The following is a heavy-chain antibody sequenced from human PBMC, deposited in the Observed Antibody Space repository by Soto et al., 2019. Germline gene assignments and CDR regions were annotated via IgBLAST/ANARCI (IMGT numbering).Heavy chain of an antibody. CDR1: GFTFSSYA. CDR2: ISGSGGST. D-gene: IGHD3-22*01. CDR3: AKDGYDSSGYYYVGY. J-gene: IGHJ4*02. Sequence: GGSLRLSCAASGFTFSSYAMSWVRQAPGKGLEWVSAISGSGGSTYYADSVKGRFTISRDNSKNTLYLQMNSLRAEDTAVYYCAKDGYDSSGYYYVGYWDQGTLVTVSS. V-gene: IGHV3-23*01.